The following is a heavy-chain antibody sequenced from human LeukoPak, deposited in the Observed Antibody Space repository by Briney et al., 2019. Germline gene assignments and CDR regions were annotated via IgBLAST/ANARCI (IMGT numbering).Heavy chain of an antibody. V-gene: IGHV4-39*07. CDR3: ARGKIVATILPYYYYYYMDV. CDR2: INHSGST. CDR1: GGSISTSNYY. Sequence: SETLSHTCTVSGGSISTSNYYWGWIRQPPGKGLEWFGEINHSGSTNYNPSLKRRVTISVDTSKNQFSLTLSSVSAADTAVYYCARGKIVATILPYYYYYYMDVWGKGTTVTVSS. J-gene: IGHJ6*03. D-gene: IGHD5-12*01.